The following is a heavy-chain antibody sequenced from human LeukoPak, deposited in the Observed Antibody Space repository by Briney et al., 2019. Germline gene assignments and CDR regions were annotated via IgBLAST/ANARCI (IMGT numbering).Heavy chain of an antibody. V-gene: IGHV3-30*04. Sequence: GRSLRLSCAASGFIFRTYAMHWVRQAPGKGLEWVAVISNDGSNGYYADSVKGRFTISRDNSKNTLYLQMNSLRAEDTAVYYCAKDLDYWGQGTLVTVSS. J-gene: IGHJ4*02. CDR1: GFIFRTYA. CDR3: AKDLDY. CDR2: ISNDGSNG.